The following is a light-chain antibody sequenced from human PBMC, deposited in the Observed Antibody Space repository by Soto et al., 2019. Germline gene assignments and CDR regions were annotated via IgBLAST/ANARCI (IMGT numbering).Light chain of an antibody. J-gene: IGLJ2*01. V-gene: IGLV1-40*01. CDR1: SSNIGAGYD. CDR2: GNS. CDR3: QSYDSSLSVV. Sequence: QSVLTQPPSVSGAAGQGVTISCTGSSSNIGAGYDVHWYQQLPGTAPKLLIYGNSNRPSGVPDRLSGSKSGTSASLAITGLQAEDEADYYCQSYDSSLSVVFGGGTKVTGL.